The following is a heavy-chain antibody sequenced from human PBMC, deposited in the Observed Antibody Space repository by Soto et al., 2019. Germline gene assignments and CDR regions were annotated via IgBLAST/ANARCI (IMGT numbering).Heavy chain of an antibody. CDR3: ARDQLYYNDVSGRPLNAFDV. J-gene: IGHJ3*01. D-gene: IGHD3-22*01. CDR2: IGLGSSTK. CDR1: GFTFRNYG. V-gene: IGHV3-48*01. Sequence: GGSLRLSCAASGFTFRNYGMNWVRQAPGKGLEWVSYIGLGSSTKYYADSVEGRFTISRDNAKNSLYLQMNSLRAEDTAVYYCARDQLYYNDVSGRPLNAFDVWGQGTMVTVSS.